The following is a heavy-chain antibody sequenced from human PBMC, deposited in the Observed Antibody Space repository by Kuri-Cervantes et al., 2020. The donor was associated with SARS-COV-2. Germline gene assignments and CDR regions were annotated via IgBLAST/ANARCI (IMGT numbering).Heavy chain of an antibody. V-gene: IGHV4-39*01. D-gene: IGHD3-3*01. CDR3: ARHVVSGWSGYFDY. J-gene: IGHJ4*02. CDR1: GGSISSTSYY. Sequence: SETLSLTCTVSGGSISSTSYYWGWVREPPGEGLEWIGSIYYSGSTYYNPSLKSRVTISVDTSKNQFSLKLSSVTAADTAVYYCARHVVSGWSGYFDYWGQGTLVTVSS. CDR2: IYYSGST.